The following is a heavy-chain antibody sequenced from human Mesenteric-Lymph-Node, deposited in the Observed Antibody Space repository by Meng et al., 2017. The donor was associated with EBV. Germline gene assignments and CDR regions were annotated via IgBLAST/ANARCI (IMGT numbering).Heavy chain of an antibody. J-gene: IGHJ4*02. Sequence: QVQLQQSGPGLVKPSXTLSLTCXXSGXXVSSNSAAWNWIRQSPSRGLEWLGRTYYRSKWYNDYAVSVKSRITINPDTSKNQFSLQLNSVTPEDTAVYYCARDSSSSAYSPFDYWGQGTMVTVSS. CDR2: TYYRSKWYN. CDR1: GXXVSSNSAA. V-gene: IGHV6-1*01. D-gene: IGHD3-22*01. CDR3: ARDSSSSAYSPFDY.